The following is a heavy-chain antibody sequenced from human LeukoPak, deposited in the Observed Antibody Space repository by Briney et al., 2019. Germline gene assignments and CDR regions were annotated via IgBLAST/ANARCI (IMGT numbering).Heavy chain of an antibody. V-gene: IGHV3-23*01. CDR1: GFTFSSYA. D-gene: IGHD2-2*01. CDR2: ISGSGGST. Sequence: GGSLRLSCAASGFTFSSYAMSWVRQAPGKGLEWVSAISGSGGSTCYADSVKGRFTISRDNSKNTLYLQMNSLRAEDTAVYYCAKVPAAILIPNWFDPWGQGTLVTVSS. J-gene: IGHJ5*02. CDR3: AKVPAAILIPNWFDP.